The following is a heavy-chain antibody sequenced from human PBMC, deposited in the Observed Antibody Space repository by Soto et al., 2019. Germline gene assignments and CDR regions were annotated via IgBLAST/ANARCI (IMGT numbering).Heavy chain of an antibody. CDR1: GFTVSSNY. V-gene: IGHV3-66*01. J-gene: IGHJ5*02. CDR3: ARDPRDSSSWYEGWFDP. CDR2: IYSGGST. Sequence: GGSLRLSCAASGFTVSSNYMSWVRQAPGKGLEWVSVIYSGGSTYYADSVKGRFTISRDNSKNTLYLQMNSLRAEDTAVYYCARDPRDSSSWYEGWFDPWGQGTLVTVSS. D-gene: IGHD6-13*01.